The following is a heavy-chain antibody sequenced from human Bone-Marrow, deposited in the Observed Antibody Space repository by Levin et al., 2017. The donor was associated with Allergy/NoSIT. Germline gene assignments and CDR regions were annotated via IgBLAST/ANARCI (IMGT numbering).Heavy chain of an antibody. CDR3: AKDGGQVSNGECYLGAPYFAT. Sequence: GGSLRLSCAASGFSFNFCAMTWVRLAPGKGLEWVSGISASGSFTYYADSVKGRFTISRDNSKNTLYLQMNSLRVEDTAIYYCAKDGGQVSNGECYLGAPYFATGGQGTWFTVSS. D-gene: IGHD2-8*01. CDR2: ISASGSFT. V-gene: IGHV3-23*01. J-gene: IGHJ4*02. CDR1: GFSFNFCA.